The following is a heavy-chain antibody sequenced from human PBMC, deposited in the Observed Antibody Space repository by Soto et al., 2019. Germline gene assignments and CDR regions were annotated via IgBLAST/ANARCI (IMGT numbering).Heavy chain of an antibody. J-gene: IGHJ4*02. CDR1: GGSISSYY. Sequence: SETLSLTCTVSGGSISSYYWSWIRQPPGKGLEWIGYIYYSGSTNYNPPLKSRVTISVDTSKNQFSLKLSSVTAADTAVYYCARRYSGYDSVDYWGQGTLVTVSS. V-gene: IGHV4-59*08. D-gene: IGHD5-12*01. CDR2: IYYSGST. CDR3: ARRYSGYDSVDY.